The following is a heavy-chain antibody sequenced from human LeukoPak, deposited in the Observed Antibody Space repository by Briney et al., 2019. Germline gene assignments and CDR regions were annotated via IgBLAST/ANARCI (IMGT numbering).Heavy chain of an antibody. CDR1: GFTFSDFY. V-gene: IGHV3-11*05. J-gene: IGHJ4*02. CDR3: ARDLIHRSGEADY. D-gene: IGHD3-22*01. CDR2: ISSSGSST. Sequence: GGSLTLSCAASGFTFSDFYMSWIGQAPGKGLEWISYISSSGSSTNYADSVKGRFTISRDNAKNSLYLQMNNLRAEDTAVYYCARDLIHRSGEADYWGQRTMVTDSS.